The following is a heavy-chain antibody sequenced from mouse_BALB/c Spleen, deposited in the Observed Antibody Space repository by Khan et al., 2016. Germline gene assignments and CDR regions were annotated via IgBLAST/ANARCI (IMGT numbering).Heavy chain of an antibody. J-gene: IGHJ2*01. Sequence: VQLQQSGAELVKPGASVKLSCTASGFSIQDTYIHWVRQRPEQGLDWIGRIDPPNDNTKYDPKFQGKATITADTSSNTAYLQLSSLTYEDTAVYYCARTYYGDYWGQGTTLTVSS. CDR1: GFSIQDTY. CDR3: ARTYYGDY. V-gene: IGHV14-3*02. CDR2: IDPPNDNT. D-gene: IGHD1-1*01.